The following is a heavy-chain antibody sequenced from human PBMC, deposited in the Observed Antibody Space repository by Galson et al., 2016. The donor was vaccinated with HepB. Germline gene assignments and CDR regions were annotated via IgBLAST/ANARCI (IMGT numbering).Heavy chain of an antibody. Sequence: SLRLSCAVSGFPVSSNHMSWVRQAPGKGLEWVSIIYGGDRTDYADSVKGRFTISRDNSKNTLYLQMNTLRAEDTAVYYCASLAIWGQQLTRGWGQGTLVTVSS. D-gene: IGHD6-13*01. J-gene: IGHJ4*02. CDR3: ASLAIWGQQLTRG. CDR1: GFPVSSNH. CDR2: IYGGDRT. V-gene: IGHV3-66*01.